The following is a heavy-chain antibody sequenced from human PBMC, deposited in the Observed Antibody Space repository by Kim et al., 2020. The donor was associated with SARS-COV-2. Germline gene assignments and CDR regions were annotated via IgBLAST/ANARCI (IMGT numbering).Heavy chain of an antibody. CDR2: IIPIFGTA. J-gene: IGHJ6*02. CDR1: GGTFSSYA. Sequence: SVKVSCKASGGTFSSYAISWVRQAPGQGLEWMGGIIPIFGTANYAQKFQGRVTITADESTSTAYMELSRLRSEDTAVYYCARGGAFGGYLTLPDYYYYGMDVWGQGTTVTVSS. V-gene: IGHV1-69*13. CDR3: ARGGAFGGYLTLPDYYYYGMDV. D-gene: IGHD3-16*01.